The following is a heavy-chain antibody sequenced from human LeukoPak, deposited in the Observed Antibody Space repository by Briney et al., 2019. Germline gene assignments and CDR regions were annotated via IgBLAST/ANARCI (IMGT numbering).Heavy chain of an antibody. CDR1: GGTFSSYA. CDR2: IIPIFGTA. J-gene: IGHJ4*02. Sequence: GASVKVSCKASGGTFSSYATSWVRQAPGQGLEWMGGIIPIFGTANYAQKFQGRVAITTDESTSTAYMELSSLRSEDTAVYYCARSPGYSYGIDYWAQGTLVTVSS. V-gene: IGHV1-69*05. D-gene: IGHD5-18*01. CDR3: ARSPGYSYGIDY.